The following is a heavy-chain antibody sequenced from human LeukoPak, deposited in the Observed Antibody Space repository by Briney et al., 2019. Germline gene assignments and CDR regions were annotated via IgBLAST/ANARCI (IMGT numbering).Heavy chain of an antibody. Sequence: ASVKVSCKAFGYTFTSNYMHGVRRAAGQGAEWMGVISPSGGSTTYAQKFQGRVTLTRDMSTSTDYLELSSLRSEDTAVYYCARDNAVRDEAWWFNPWGQGTLVTVSS. CDR1: GYTFTSNY. CDR2: ISPSGGST. CDR3: ARDNAVRDEAWWFNP. V-gene: IGHV1-46*01. D-gene: IGHD5-24*01. J-gene: IGHJ5*02.